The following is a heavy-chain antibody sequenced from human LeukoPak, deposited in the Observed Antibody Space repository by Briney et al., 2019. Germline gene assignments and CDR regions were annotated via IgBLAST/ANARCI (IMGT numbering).Heavy chain of an antibody. Sequence: ASVKVSCKASGYTFTSYYMHWVRQAPGQGLEWMGIINPSGGSTTYAQKFRGRVTMTRDMSTSTVYMEVSSLRSEDTAVYYCARDAGLSSAWGIIPGYYFDYWGQGTLVTVPS. CDR2: INPSGGST. CDR1: GYTFTSYY. D-gene: IGHD6-19*01. V-gene: IGHV1-46*01. J-gene: IGHJ4*02. CDR3: ARDAGLSSAWGIIPGYYFDY.